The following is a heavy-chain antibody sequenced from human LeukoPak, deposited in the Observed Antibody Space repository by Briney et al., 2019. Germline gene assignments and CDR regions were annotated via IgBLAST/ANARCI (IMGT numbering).Heavy chain of an antibody. CDR2: IWYDGSNK. Sequence: PGRSLRLSCAASGFTFSSYGMHWVRQAPGKGLEWVAVIWYDGSNKYYADPVKGRFTISRDNSKNTLYLQMNSLRAEDTAVYYCARTNLWFGDQWGAFDIWGQGTMVTVSS. CDR3: ARTNLWFGDQWGAFDI. V-gene: IGHV3-33*01. D-gene: IGHD3-10*01. CDR1: GFTFSSYG. J-gene: IGHJ3*02.